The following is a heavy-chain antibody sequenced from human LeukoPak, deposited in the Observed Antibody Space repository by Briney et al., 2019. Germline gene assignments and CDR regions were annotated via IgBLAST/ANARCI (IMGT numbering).Heavy chain of an antibody. Sequence: PGGSLRLSCAASGFTFSSYWMSWVRQAPGKGLEWVANIKQDGSEKYYVDSVKGRFTISRGNAKNSLYLQMNSLRAEDTAVYYCARDSHKWSVLPAAYIDWGQGTLVTVSS. CDR1: GFTFSSYW. J-gene: IGHJ4*02. CDR2: IKQDGSEK. D-gene: IGHD2-2*01. CDR3: ARDSHKWSVLPAAYID. V-gene: IGHV3-7*01.